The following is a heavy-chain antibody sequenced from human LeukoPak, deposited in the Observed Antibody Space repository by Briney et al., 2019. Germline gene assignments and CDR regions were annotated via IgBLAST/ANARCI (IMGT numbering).Heavy chain of an antibody. D-gene: IGHD3-22*01. CDR3: ARDPSRRYDSSGYYQYFDY. Sequence: ETLSLTCAVYGGSFSGYYWSWIRQPPGKGLEWVSGINWNGGSIGYADSVKGRFTISRDNAKNSLYLQMNSLRADDTALYYCARDPSRRYDSSGYYQYFDYWGQGILVTVSS. CDR1: GGSFSGYY. CDR2: INWNGGSI. J-gene: IGHJ4*02. V-gene: IGHV3-20*04.